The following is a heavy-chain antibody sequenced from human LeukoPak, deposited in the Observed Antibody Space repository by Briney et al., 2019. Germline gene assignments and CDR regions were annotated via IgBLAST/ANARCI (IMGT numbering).Heavy chain of an antibody. CDR1: GFTFDEYA. D-gene: IGHD2-15*01. CDR2: ISWNSANI. Sequence: PGRSLRLSCAAAGFTFDEYAMHWVRHAPGKGLEWVSGISWNSANIGYADSVKGRFTISRDNVKNSLYLEMNSLRAEDTALYYCAKAQKRYCSGDTCYYFDYWGQGTLVAVSS. J-gene: IGHJ4*02. CDR3: AKAQKRYCSGDTCYYFDY. V-gene: IGHV3-9*01.